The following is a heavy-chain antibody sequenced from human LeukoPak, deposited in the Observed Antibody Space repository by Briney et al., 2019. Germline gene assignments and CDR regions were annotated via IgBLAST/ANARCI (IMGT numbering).Heavy chain of an antibody. CDR3: AREGTDIVVVGRWFDP. CDR2: INPNSGGT. D-gene: IGHD2-2*01. Sequence: ASVKVSCKASGYTFTGYYMHWVRQAPGQGLEWMGWINPNSGGTNYAQKFQGRVAMTRDTSISTAYMELRRLRSDDTAVYYCAREGTDIVVVGRWFDPWGQGTLVTVSS. J-gene: IGHJ5*02. CDR1: GYTFTGYY. V-gene: IGHV1-2*02.